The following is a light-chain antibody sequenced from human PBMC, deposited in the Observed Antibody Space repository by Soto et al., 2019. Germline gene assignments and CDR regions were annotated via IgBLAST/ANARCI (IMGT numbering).Light chain of an antibody. CDR2: YDD. V-gene: IGLV1-36*01. CDR3: SALDDSLNGYV. CDR1: SSNIGNNA. J-gene: IGLJ1*01. Sequence: QSVLTQPPSVSEAPRRRVTISCSGSSSNIGNNAVNWYQQLPGKAPKLLIYYDDLLPSGVSDRFSASKSGTSASLAISGLQSEDEADYHCSALDDSLNGYVFGTGTKVTVL.